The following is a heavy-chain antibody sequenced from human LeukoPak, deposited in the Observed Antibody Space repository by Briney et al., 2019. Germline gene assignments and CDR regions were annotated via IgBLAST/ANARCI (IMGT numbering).Heavy chain of an antibody. CDR2: MNPNSGDT. CDR3: ARGLGDYYDTSDFYYAVPAH. Sequence: ASVNVSCKASGYTFTTYDITWVRQATGQGLEWMGWMNPNSGDTAYAQTFQGRVAMTRDTSMSTAYMELSSLRSEDTAVYYCARGLGDYYDTSDFYYAVPAHWGQGTLVTVSS. CDR1: GYTFTTYD. J-gene: IGHJ4*02. V-gene: IGHV1-8*01. D-gene: IGHD3-22*01.